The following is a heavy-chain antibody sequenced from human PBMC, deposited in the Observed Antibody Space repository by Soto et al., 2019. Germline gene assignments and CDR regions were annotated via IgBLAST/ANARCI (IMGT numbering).Heavy chain of an antibody. CDR3: ARSRDPLTTETEIDY. CDR1: GFTLSTHG. V-gene: IGHV3-33*01. J-gene: IGHJ4*02. CDR2: IWYDGSAK. Sequence: EVSLRRSGLACGFTLSTHGMHWVRHTPGKGMEWVALIWYDGSAKYYADSVMGRFTISRDTFKNTLFLQMNSLRTEDAAVYFCARSRDPLTTETEIDYWGQGTLVTVSS. D-gene: IGHD4-17*01.